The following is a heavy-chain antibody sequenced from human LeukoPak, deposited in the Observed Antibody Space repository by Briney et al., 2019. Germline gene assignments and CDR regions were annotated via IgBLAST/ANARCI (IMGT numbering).Heavy chain of an antibody. CDR3: ARYKGNEGYSSSSPPDNWFDP. Sequence: GESLKISCKGSGYSFTSYWIGWVRQMPGKGLEWMGIIYPGDSDTRYSPSFQGQVAISADKSISTAYLQWSSLKASDTAMYYCARYKGNEGYSSSSPPDNWFDPWGQGTLVTVSS. CDR2: IYPGDSDT. CDR1: GYSFTSYW. J-gene: IGHJ5*02. V-gene: IGHV5-51*01. D-gene: IGHD6-6*01.